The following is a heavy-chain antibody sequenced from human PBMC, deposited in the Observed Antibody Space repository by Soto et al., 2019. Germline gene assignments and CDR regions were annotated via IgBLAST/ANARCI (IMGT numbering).Heavy chain of an antibody. CDR2: IIPIFGTA. D-gene: IGHD3-22*01. J-gene: IGHJ6*02. Sequence: QVQLVQSGAEVKKPGSSVKVSCKASGGTFSSYAISWVRQAPGQGLEWMGGIIPIFGTANYAQKFQGRVTITADEATSTAYMELSSLRSEDTAVYYCAREGIDLYVVSYYYGMDVWGQRTTVTVSS. V-gene: IGHV1-69*01. CDR1: GGTFSSYA. CDR3: AREGIDLYVVSYYYGMDV.